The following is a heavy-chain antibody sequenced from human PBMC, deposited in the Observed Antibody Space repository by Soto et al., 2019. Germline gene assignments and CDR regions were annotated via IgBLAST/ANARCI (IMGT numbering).Heavy chain of an antibody. D-gene: IGHD5-18*01. CDR3: ARGHKAMEDAFDI. CDR1: GGSFSGYY. CDR2: INHSGST. V-gene: IGHV4-34*01. J-gene: IGHJ3*02. Sequence: SETLSLTCAVYGGSFSGYYWSWIRQPPGKGLEWIGEINHSGSTNYNPSLKSRVTISVDTSKNQFSLKLSSVTAADTAVYYCARGHKAMEDAFDIWGQGTMVTVSS.